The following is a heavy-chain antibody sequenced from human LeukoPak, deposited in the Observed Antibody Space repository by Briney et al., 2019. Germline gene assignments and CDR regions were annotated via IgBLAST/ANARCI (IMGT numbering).Heavy chain of an antibody. D-gene: IGHD2-21*02. CDR3: ARVRYCGGDCDSDKKWAFDI. CDR2: INPNSGGT. J-gene: IGHJ3*02. CDR1: GYTFTGYY. Sequence: GASVKVSCKASGYTFTGYYMHWVRQAPGQGLEWMGRINPNSGGTNYAQKFRGRVTMTRDTSISTAYMELSRLRSDDTAVYYCARVRYCGGDCDSDKKWAFDIWGQGTMVTVSS. V-gene: IGHV1-2*06.